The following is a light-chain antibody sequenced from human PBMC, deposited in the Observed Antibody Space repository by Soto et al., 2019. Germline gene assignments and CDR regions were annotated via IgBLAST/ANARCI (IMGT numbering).Light chain of an antibody. V-gene: IGLV2-14*03. Sequence: QSALTQPASVSGSPGQSITISCTGTSSDVGAYNYVSWYQQHPGKAPKLMIYDVSNRPSGVSSRFSGSKSDNTASLTISGLQAEDEADYYCSSYTSSSTWVLGGGTKRTFL. CDR1: SSDVGAYNY. CDR2: DVS. J-gene: IGLJ3*02. CDR3: SSYTSSSTWV.